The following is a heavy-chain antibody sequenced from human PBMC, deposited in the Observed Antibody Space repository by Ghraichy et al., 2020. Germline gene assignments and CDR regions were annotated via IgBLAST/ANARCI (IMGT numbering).Heavy chain of an antibody. CDR2: LSGSGSRT. D-gene: IGHD3-22*01. CDR3: ANVSYYHDSDEGWFDP. V-gene: IGHV3-23*01. Sequence: GGSLRLSCAASGFTFRTYAMSWVRQAPGKGLEWVSALSGSGSRTYYADSVKGRFTISRDNSKNTLYLQMNSLRAEDTAVYYCANVSYYHDSDEGWFDPWGQGTLVAVSS. CDR1: GFTFRTYA. J-gene: IGHJ5*02.